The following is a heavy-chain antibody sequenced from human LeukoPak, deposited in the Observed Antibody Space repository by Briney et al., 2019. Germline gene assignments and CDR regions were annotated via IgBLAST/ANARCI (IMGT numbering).Heavy chain of an antibody. Sequence: PSETLSLTCTVYGGTISSSSYNWGWIRQPPGKGLEWIGSIYYSGSTYYNPSLKSRVTISVDTSKNQFSLKLSSVTAADTAVYYCARHPVAVMVRGVRGFDPWRQGTLVTVSS. CDR1: GGTISSSSYN. D-gene: IGHD3-10*01. V-gene: IGHV4-39*01. CDR2: IYYSGST. CDR3: ARHPVAVMVRGVRGFDP. J-gene: IGHJ5*02.